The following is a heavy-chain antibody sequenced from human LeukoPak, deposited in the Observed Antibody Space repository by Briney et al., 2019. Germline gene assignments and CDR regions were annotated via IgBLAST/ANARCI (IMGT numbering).Heavy chain of an antibody. Sequence: SVKVSCKASGGTFSSYAISWVRQAPRQGLEWIGGIIPIFGTANYAQKFQGRVTITADESTSTAYMELSSLRSEDTAVYYCAGVDSSGPMAELDLDYWGQGTLVTVSS. D-gene: IGHD3-22*01. CDR1: GGTFSSYA. J-gene: IGHJ4*02. V-gene: IGHV1-69*13. CDR2: IIPIFGTA. CDR3: AGVDSSGPMAELDLDY.